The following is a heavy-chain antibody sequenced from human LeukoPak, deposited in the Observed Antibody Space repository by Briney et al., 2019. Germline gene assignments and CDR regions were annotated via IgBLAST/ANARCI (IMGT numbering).Heavy chain of an antibody. CDR2: ISGSGGST. D-gene: IGHD1-26*01. J-gene: IGHJ4*02. CDR3: ARDDLDGGSHPSDY. CDR1: GFTFSSYA. V-gene: IGHV3-23*01. Sequence: PGGSLRLSCAASGFTFSSYAMSWVRQAPGKGLEWVSAISGSGGSTYYADSVKGRFTISRDNSKNTLYLQMNSLRAEDTAVYYCARDDLDGGSHPSDYWGQGTLVTVSS.